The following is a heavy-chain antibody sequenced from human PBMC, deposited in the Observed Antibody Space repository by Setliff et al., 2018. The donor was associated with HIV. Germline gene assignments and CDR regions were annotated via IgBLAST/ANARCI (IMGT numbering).Heavy chain of an antibody. D-gene: IGHD2-21*01. Sequence: GGSLRLSCAASGFVFTDHSFHWVRQAPGKGLEWVANIKQDGREKYYVDSVKGRFTISRDNAKNSLYLQMNSLRAEDTAVYYCASPYFVVYWGQGTLVTVSS. CDR2: IKQDGREK. CDR3: ASPYFVVY. CDR1: GFVFTDHS. J-gene: IGHJ4*02. V-gene: IGHV3-7*01.